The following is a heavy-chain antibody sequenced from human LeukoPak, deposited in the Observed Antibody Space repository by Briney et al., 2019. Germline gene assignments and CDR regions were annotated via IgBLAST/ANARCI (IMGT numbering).Heavy chain of an antibody. CDR1: GFTFSSFA. J-gene: IGHJ4*02. CDR2: IKSKTDGGTT. D-gene: IGHD6-6*01. V-gene: IGHV3-15*01. Sequence: GGSLRLSCAASGFTFSSFAMSWVRQAPGKGLEWVGRIKSKTDGGTTDYAAPVKGRFTISRDDSKNTLYLQMNSLKTEDTAVYYCTTDPNAIAARGYFDYWGQGTLVTVSS. CDR3: TTDPNAIAARGYFDY.